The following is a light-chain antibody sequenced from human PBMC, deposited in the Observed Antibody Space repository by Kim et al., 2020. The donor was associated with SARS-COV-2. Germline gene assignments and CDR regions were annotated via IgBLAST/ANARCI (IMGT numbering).Light chain of an antibody. V-gene: IGLV2-23*02. J-gene: IGLJ1*01. Sequence: SITSSYTGTGSDVGNYNLVSWYQQLPGKAPKLMIYQVSKRPSGVSNRFYGSKSGNTASLTISGLQAEDEADYYCCSYAGSSTFDVFGTGTKVTVL. CDR3: CSYAGSSTFDV. CDR1: GSDVGNYNL. CDR2: QVS.